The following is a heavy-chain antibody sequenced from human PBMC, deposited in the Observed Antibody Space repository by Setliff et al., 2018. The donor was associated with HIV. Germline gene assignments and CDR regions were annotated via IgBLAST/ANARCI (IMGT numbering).Heavy chain of an antibody. CDR2: MYSAGNI. CDR1: GFIFSSYE. Sequence: GGSLRLSCAASGFIFSSYEMNWVRQAPGKGLEWISIMYSAGNIYYADSVKGRFTISRDNSENTLYLQMDSLRAEDRAVYYCARGGEYFDYWGQGTLVTVSS. CDR3: ARGGEYFDY. V-gene: IGHV3-53*01. J-gene: IGHJ4*02. D-gene: IGHD3-16*01.